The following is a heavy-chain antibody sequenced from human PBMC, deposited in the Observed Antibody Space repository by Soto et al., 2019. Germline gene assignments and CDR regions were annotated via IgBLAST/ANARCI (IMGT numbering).Heavy chain of an antibody. Sequence: EVQLVESGGGLVQPGRSLRLSCAASGFTFDDYAMHWVRQAPGKGLEWVSGISWNSGSIGYEDSVKGRLTISRDNAKNSLYLQMNSLRAEDTALYYCAKATRYCSSTSCYADFDYWGQGTLVTVSS. CDR1: GFTFDDYA. V-gene: IGHV3-9*01. CDR3: AKATRYCSSTSCYADFDY. CDR2: ISWNSGSI. J-gene: IGHJ4*02. D-gene: IGHD2-2*01.